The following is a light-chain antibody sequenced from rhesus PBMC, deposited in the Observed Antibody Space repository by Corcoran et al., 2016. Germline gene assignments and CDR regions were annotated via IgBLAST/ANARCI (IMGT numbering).Light chain of an antibody. CDR3: QHHNSYPLT. Sequence: DIQMTQSPSSLSASVGDTVTITCQSSQGISKYLAWYQQKPGKAPKLLFYDASTLQRGVPSRFSGNGAGTEFTLTISSLQPEDFATYYYQHHNSYPLTFGGGTKVGLK. J-gene: IGKJ4*01. CDR2: DAS. V-gene: IGKV1-25*01. CDR1: QGISKY.